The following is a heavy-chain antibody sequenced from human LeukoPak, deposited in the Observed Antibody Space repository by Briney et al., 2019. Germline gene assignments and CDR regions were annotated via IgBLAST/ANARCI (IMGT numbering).Heavy chain of an antibody. CDR1: GFTFTSSA. CDR2: IVVGSGNT. D-gene: IGHD3-10*01. V-gene: IGHV1-58*01. J-gene: IGHJ4*02. Sequence: SVKVSCKASGFTFTSSAVQWVRQARGQRLEWIGWIVVGSGNTNYAQKFQERVTITRDMSTSTAYMGLSSLRSEDTAVYYCAADSPPRRGPGYWGQGTLVTVSS. CDR3: AADSPPRRGPGY.